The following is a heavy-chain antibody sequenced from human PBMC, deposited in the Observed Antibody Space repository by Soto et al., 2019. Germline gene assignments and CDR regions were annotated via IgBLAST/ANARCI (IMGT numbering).Heavy chain of an antibody. CDR1: GGSISSSNW. CDR3: ARAPMVRGVIINYYYYGMDV. V-gene: IGHV4-4*02. Sequence: KPSETLSLTCAVSGGSISSSNWWSWVRQPPGKGLEWIGEIYHSGSTNYNPSLKSRVTISVDKSKSQFSLKLSSVTAADTAVYYCARAPMVRGVIINYYYYGMDVWGQGTTVTVSS. J-gene: IGHJ6*02. CDR2: IYHSGST. D-gene: IGHD3-10*01.